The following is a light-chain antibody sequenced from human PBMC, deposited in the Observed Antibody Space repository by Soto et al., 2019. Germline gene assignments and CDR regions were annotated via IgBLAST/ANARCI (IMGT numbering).Light chain of an antibody. CDR1: QSVSNNY. Sequence: EIVLTQSPGTLSLSPGERATLSCRASQSVSNNYLAWYQRKPGQTPRLLIYTASSRAAGVPDRFSGSGSGTDFTLTISRLEPGDFAVYYCQQYVRSPATFGQGTKV. V-gene: IGKV3-20*01. CDR2: TAS. CDR3: QQYVRSPAT. J-gene: IGKJ1*01.